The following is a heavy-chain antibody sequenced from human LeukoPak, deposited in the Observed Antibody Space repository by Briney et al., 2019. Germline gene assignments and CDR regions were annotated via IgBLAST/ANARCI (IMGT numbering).Heavy chain of an antibody. V-gene: IGHV1-69*06. CDR2: IIPIFGTA. D-gene: IGHD6-13*01. CDR1: GGTFSSYA. Sequence: GASVKVSCKASGGTFSSYAISWARQAPGQALEWMGGIIPIFGTANYAQKFQGRVTITADKSTSTPYMELSSLRSEDTAVYYCASGYSSSFSGAFDIWGQGTMVTVSS. CDR3: ASGYSSSFSGAFDI. J-gene: IGHJ3*02.